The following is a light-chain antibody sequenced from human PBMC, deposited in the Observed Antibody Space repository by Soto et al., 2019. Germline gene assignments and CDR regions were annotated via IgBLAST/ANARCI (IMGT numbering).Light chain of an antibody. CDR1: RSDVGDYNF. J-gene: IGLJ3*02. CDR3: CSYAGGHTLYV. V-gene: IGLV2-11*01. CDR2: DVN. Sequence: QSALTQPRSVSGSPGQSVTISCTGTRSDVGDYNFVSWYQHHPGKAPRLMIYDVNKRPSGVPDRFSGSKSGNSASLTISGLRAEDEADYYCCSYAGGHTLYVFGGGTKLTVL.